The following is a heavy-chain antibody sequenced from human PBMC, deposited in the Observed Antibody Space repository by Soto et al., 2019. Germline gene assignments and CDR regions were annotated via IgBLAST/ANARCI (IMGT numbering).Heavy chain of an antibody. V-gene: IGHV1-69*01. D-gene: IGHD1-26*01. CDR1: GGTFSRYA. CDR2: IIPIFGTA. CDR3: ARAIVGPTTTGWLDP. Sequence: ASVKGYCRASGGTFSRYAISWVRQAPGQGLEWMGGIIPIFGTANYAQKFQGRVTITADESTSTAYMELSSLRFEDTAVYYCARAIVGPTTTGWLDPWGQGTLVTVSS. J-gene: IGHJ5*02.